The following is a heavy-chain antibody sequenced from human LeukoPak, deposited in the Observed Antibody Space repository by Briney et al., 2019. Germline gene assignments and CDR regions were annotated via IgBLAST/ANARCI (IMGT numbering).Heavy chain of an antibody. CDR2: IRAYNGNT. V-gene: IGHV1-18*01. CDR1: GYTFTSYG. D-gene: IGHD3-10*01. Sequence: GSVKVSCKASGYTFTSYGISWVRQAPGQGLEWMGWIRAYNGNTNYAQKLQGRVTMTTDTSTSTAYMELRSLRSDDAAVYFCARGAGGCFGSGQIDPWGQGTLVTVSS. J-gene: IGHJ5*02. CDR3: ARGAGGCFGSGQIDP.